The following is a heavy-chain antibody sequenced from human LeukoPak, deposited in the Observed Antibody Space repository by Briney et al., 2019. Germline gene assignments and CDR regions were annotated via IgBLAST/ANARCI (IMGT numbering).Heavy chain of an antibody. Sequence: GGSLRLSCAASGFXFSSYSMNWVRQAPGKGQVWVSYISGSSRVIYYADSVKGRFTISRDNAKNSLYLQMNSLGDEDTAVYYRARDLDTSGYTFDYWGQGTLVTVSS. CDR2: ISGSSRVI. J-gene: IGHJ4*02. CDR1: GFXFSSYS. D-gene: IGHD3-22*01. CDR3: ARDLDTSGYTFDY. V-gene: IGHV3-48*02.